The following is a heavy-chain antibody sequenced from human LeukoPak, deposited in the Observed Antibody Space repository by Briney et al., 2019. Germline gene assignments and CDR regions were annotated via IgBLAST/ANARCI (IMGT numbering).Heavy chain of an antibody. Sequence: GGSLRLSCAASGFTFSSYSMNWVRQAPGKGLEWVSSISSSGTHIYYADSVKGRFSISRDDSRNTVYLQMNSLTAEDTALYYCARDRGKDYFGDWGQGTQVTVSS. V-gene: IGHV3-21*01. J-gene: IGHJ4*02. CDR1: GFTFSSYS. D-gene: IGHD4-23*01. CDR2: ISSSGTHI. CDR3: ARDRGKDYFGD.